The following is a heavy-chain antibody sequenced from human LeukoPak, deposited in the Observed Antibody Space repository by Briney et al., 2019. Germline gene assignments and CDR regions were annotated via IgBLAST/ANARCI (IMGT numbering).Heavy chain of an antibody. J-gene: IGHJ4*02. CDR1: GYTFTGYY. D-gene: IGHD1-26*01. CDR3: ARDGWELVTGFDY. Sequence: ASVKVSCKASGYTFTGYYMRWVRQAPGQGLEWMGWINPNSGGTNYAQKFQGWVTMTRDTSISTAYMELSRLRSDDTAVYYCARDGWELVTGFDYWGQGTLVTVSS. CDR2: INPNSGGT. V-gene: IGHV1-2*04.